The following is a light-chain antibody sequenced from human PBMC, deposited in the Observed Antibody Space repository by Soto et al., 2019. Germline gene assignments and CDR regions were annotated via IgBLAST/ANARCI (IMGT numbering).Light chain of an antibody. CDR2: KAS. Sequence: DIQMTQSPSILSASVGDRVTITCRASQSISSWLAWYQKKPGKAPKLLIYKASSLESGVPSRFSGSGSGTEFTLTISSLQPDDFATYYCQQYNSYPLTFGGGTKVEIK. CDR3: QQYNSYPLT. CDR1: QSISSW. V-gene: IGKV1-5*03. J-gene: IGKJ4*01.